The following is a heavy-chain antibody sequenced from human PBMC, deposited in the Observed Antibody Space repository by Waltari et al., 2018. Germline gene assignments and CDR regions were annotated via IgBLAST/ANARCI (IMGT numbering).Heavy chain of an antibody. Sequence: VQLQESGPGLVKPSETLSLSCDVSGDSITSPFWSWIRPAPGKGLEWIGYMYFSGTHNYNPSLKSRVTISIDTSKNHFSLNLRSVTAADTAIYYCARLPRGSVIIGAFDIWGQGTQVTVSS. CDR3: ARLPRGSVIIGAFDI. CDR1: GDSITSPF. J-gene: IGHJ3*02. D-gene: IGHD3-22*01. CDR2: MYFSGTH. V-gene: IGHV4-59*11.